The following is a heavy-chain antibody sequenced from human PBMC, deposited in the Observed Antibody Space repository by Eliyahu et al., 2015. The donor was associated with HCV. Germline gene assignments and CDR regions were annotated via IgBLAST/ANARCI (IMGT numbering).Heavy chain of an antibody. V-gene: IGHV2-26*02. J-gene: IGHJ3*02. CDR1: GFSLSSARMS. Sequence: QVTLKESGPVLVKPTETLTLTCTVSGFSLSSARMSMSWIRQPPGKALEWLAHISSSDEKSYNTXLRRKLTISKDTSKSQVVLIMTNMDPVDTATYYCARGSLWFGGNDAFDIWGQGTMVTVSS. CDR2: ISSSDEK. D-gene: IGHD3-10*01. CDR3: ARGSLWFGGNDAFDI.